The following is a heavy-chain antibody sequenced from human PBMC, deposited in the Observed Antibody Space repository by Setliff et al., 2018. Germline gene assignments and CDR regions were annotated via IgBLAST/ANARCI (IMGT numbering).Heavy chain of an antibody. Sequence: SGPTLVNPTQTLTLTCTFSGFSLSTSGVGVGCIRQPPGKALEWLALIYWDDDKRYSPSLKSRLTITKDTSKNQVVLTMTNMDPVDTATYYCAHRRGDYYDSSGYYYDYWGQGTLVTVS. V-gene: IGHV2-5*02. J-gene: IGHJ4*02. CDR2: IYWDDDK. CDR1: GFSLSTSGVG. D-gene: IGHD3-22*01. CDR3: AHRRGDYYDSSGYYYDY.